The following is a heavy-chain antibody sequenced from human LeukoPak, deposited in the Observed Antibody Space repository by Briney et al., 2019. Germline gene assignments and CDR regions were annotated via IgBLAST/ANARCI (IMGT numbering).Heavy chain of an antibody. Sequence: GGSLRLSCAASGFTFSSYSMNWVRQAPGKGLEWLSGVSPPGGGTYYADSVKGRFTISRDDSKNTLSLQMNSLRVEDTAVYHCARDLAWGAFDYWGQGTLVTVSS. CDR1: GFTFSSYS. CDR3: ARDLAWGAFDY. J-gene: IGHJ4*02. CDR2: VSPPGGGT. V-gene: IGHV3-23*01. D-gene: IGHD7-27*01.